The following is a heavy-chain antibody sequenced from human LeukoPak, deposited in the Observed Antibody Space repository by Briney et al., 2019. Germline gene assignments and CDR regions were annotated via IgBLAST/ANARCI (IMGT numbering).Heavy chain of an antibody. D-gene: IGHD5-24*01. CDR1: GGSISSGGHS. CDR2: IYHSGSGST. Sequence: SQTLSLTCTVSGGSISSGGHSWSWIRQPPGKGLEWIGYIYHSGSGSTYYNPSLKSRVTISIDKSKNQFSLKLNSVTAADTAVYYCARGRRRRWLQLGYFDYWGQGTLVTVSS. V-gene: IGHV4-30-2*01. J-gene: IGHJ4*02. CDR3: ARGRRRRWLQLGYFDY.